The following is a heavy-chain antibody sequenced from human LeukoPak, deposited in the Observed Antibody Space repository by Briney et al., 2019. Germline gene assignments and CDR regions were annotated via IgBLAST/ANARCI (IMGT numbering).Heavy chain of an antibody. CDR1: GFTFSSYW. J-gene: IGHJ4*02. V-gene: IGHV3-74*01. D-gene: IGHD3-22*01. CDR2: INSDGSST. CDR3: ARDLRLLDYYDSSGPEDY. Sequence: GGSLRLSCAASGFTFSSYWMHWVRQAPGKGLVWVSRINSDGSSTSYADSVKGRFTISRDNAKNTLYLQMNSLRAEDTAVYYCARDLRLLDYYDSSGPEDYWGQGTLVTVSS.